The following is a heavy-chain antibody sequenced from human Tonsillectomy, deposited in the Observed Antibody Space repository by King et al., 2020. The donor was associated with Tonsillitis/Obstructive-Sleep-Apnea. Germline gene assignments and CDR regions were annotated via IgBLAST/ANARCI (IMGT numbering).Heavy chain of an antibody. CDR3: TRDWAARYFDY. V-gene: IGHV3-49*05. CDR1: GFTFGDYA. CDR2: IRSKAYGGTT. J-gene: IGHJ4*02. Sequence: VQLVESGGGLVKPGRSLRLSCTASGFTFGDYAMSWFRQAPGKGLEWVGFIRSKAYGGTTEYAASVKGRFNILRDDSKSIAYLQMNSLKTEDTAVYYCTRDWAARYFDYWGQGTLVTVSS. D-gene: IGHD6-6*01.